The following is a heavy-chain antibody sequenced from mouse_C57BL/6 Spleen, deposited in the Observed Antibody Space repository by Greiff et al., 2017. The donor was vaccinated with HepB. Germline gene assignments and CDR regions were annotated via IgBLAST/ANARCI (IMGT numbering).Heavy chain of an antibody. J-gene: IGHJ4*01. CDR3: ARHGMYGNYLGYAMDY. CDR2: ISSGGSYT. D-gene: IGHD2-10*02. Sequence: EVKLVESGGDLVKPGGSLKLSCAASGFTFSSYGMSWVRQTPDKRLEWVATISSGGSYTYYPDSVKGRFTISRDNAKNTLYLQMSSLKSEDTAMYYCARHGMYGNYLGYAMDYWGQGTSVTVSS. CDR1: GFTFSSYG. V-gene: IGHV5-6*01.